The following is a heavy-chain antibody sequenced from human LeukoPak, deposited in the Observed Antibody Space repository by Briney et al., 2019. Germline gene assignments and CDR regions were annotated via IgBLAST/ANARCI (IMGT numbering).Heavy chain of an antibody. Sequence: ASVKVSCKASGFTFTAYHMHWVRQAPGQGLEWMGWINPNSGGTNYAQKFQGRVTMTRDTSISTAYMELSRLRSDDTAVYYCARAAYYDFWSGYYFMIDPVFHFDYWGQGTLVTVSS. CDR2: INPNSGGT. D-gene: IGHD3-3*01. J-gene: IGHJ4*02. CDR1: GFTFTAYH. V-gene: IGHV1-2*02. CDR3: ARAAYYDFWSGYYFMIDPVFHFDY.